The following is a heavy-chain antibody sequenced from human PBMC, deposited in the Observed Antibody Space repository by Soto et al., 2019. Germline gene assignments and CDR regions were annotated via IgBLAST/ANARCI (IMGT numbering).Heavy chain of an antibody. Sequence: QVQLQESGPGLVKPSETLSLTCTVSGGSISSYYGSWIRQPAGKGLEWIGRIYTSGSTNYNPSLKSRVTMSVDTSKSQFSLKLSSVTAADTAVYYCARDSYCSGGTCYHYYWGQGTLVTVSS. J-gene: IGHJ4*02. D-gene: IGHD2-15*01. CDR1: GGSISSYY. CDR2: IYTSGST. CDR3: ARDSYCSGGTCYHYY. V-gene: IGHV4-4*07.